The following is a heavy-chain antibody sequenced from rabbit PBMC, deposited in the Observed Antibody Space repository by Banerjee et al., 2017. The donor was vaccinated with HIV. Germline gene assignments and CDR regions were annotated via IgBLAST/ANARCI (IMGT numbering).Heavy chain of an antibody. J-gene: IGHJ4*01. CDR1: GFSFSSSYY. CDR3: ARGSATMTMMITGFFFNL. V-gene: IGHV1S40*01. D-gene: IGHD2-1*01. Sequence: QSLQESGGGLVKPEGSLTLTCTASGFSFSSSYYMCWVRQAPGKGLECIACIYNGDGSTYYATWAKGRFTISKTSSTTVTLQMTSLTAADTATYFCARGSATMTMMITGFFFNLWGPGTLVTVS. CDR2: IYNGDGST.